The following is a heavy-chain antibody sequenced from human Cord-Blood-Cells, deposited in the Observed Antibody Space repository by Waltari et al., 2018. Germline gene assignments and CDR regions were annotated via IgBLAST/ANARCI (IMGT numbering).Heavy chain of an antibody. J-gene: IGHJ6*02. V-gene: IGHV3-48*01. Sequence: EVQLVESGGGLVQPGGSLRLSCAASGFTFSSYSMNWVRQAPGKGLEWVSYISSSSSTIYYADSVKGRFTISRDNAKNSLYLQMNSLRAEDTAVYYCASVTYGSGSYYNYYYYGMDVWGQGP. CDR2: ISSSSSTI. CDR3: ASVTYGSGSYYNYYYYGMDV. D-gene: IGHD3-10*01. CDR1: GFTFSSYS.